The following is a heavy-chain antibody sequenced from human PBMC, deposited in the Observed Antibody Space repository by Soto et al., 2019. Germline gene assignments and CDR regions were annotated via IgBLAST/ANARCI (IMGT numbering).Heavy chain of an antibody. Sequence: PGGPLRLSCAASGFTFRDYALTWVRQAPGKGLEWVSAIYGSGDKTFYARSVEGRCTISRDNAKNSLPLQINSLRAEDAAVYYCTKDASRDSRARGWFDPWGRGTLVTVAS. D-gene: IGHD6-13*01. CDR3: TKDASRDSRARGWFDP. J-gene: IGHJ5*02. CDR2: IYGSGDKT. V-gene: IGHV3-23*01. CDR1: GFTFRDYA.